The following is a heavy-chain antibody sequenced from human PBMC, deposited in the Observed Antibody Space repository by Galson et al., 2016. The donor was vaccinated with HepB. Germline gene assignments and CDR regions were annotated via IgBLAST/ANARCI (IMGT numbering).Heavy chain of an antibody. CDR2: INPSGGST. D-gene: IGHD3-3*01. J-gene: IGHJ4*02. V-gene: IGHV1-46*01. CDR1: GYTFASYY. CDR3: AGGYDSWSGPGDY. Sequence: SVKVSCKASGYTFASYYMHWVRQAPGQGLEWMGSINPSGGSTRYGQKFQGRVTMARDTSTSTVYMDLSSLRSEDTAVYYCAGGYDSWSGPGDYWGQGTLVTVSS.